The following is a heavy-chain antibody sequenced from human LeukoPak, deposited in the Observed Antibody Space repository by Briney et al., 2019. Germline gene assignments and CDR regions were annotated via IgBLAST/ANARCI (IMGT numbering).Heavy chain of an antibody. CDR2: MNPNNGNA. CDR3: ARGAWYNSAYTALHYFDY. V-gene: IGHV1-8*01. J-gene: IGHJ4*02. D-gene: IGHD6-19*01. CDR1: GYTFTNCN. Sequence: ASVKVSCKASGYTFTNCNINWVRRATGQGREWMGWMNPNNGNAGYAQKFQDKVTMTRDTSISTAYMELSSLRSEDTAIYYCARGAWYNSAYTALHYFDYWGQGTLVTVSS.